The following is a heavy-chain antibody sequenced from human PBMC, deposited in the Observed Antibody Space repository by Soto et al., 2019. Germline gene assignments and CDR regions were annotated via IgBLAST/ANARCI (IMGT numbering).Heavy chain of an antibody. Sequence: GGSLRLSCAASGFTFTRYSMNWVRQAPGKGLEWVSSISSTTHYIYYADSMRGRFTISRDNAKNAVYLEMNSLRAEDTAVYYCAPGAFDIWGQGTMVTVSS. V-gene: IGHV3-21*06. CDR1: GFTFTRYS. J-gene: IGHJ3*02. CDR3: APGAFDI. CDR2: ISSTTHYI.